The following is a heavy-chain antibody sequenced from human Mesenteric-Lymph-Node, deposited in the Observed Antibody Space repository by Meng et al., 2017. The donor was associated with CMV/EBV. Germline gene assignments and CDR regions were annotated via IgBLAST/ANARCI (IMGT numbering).Heavy chain of an antibody. Sequence: MSWSSQAPGKGLEWLYSCSSSGNAISYEDSVKGRSTISRDNAKNSLKLKMNSMRAEDTEVYYCARDAGGTFGTSGFRRRASWYFDLWGRGTLVTVSS. CDR3: ARDAGGTFGTSGFRRRASWYFDL. CDR2: CSSSGNAI. V-gene: IGHV3-11*01. J-gene: IGHJ2*01. D-gene: IGHD3-3*01.